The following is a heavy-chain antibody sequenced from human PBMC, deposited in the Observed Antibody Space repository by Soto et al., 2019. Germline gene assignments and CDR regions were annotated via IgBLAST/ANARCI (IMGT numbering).Heavy chain of an antibody. J-gene: IGHJ4*02. V-gene: IGHV3-33*01. Sequence: QVQLVESGGGVVQPGRSLRLSCAASGFTFSSYGMHWVRQAPGKGLEWVAVIWYDGSNKYYADSVKGRFTISRDNSKNTLYLQMNSLRAEDTAVYYCARGSWLPYYWGQGTLVTVSS. CDR2: IWYDGSNK. CDR3: ARGSWLPYY. D-gene: IGHD6-13*01. CDR1: GFTFSSYG.